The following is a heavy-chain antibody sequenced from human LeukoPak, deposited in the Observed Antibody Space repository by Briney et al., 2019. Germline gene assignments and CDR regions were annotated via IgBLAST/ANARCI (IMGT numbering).Heavy chain of an antibody. CDR1: GFTFSSYA. J-gene: IGHJ4*02. CDR3: PRDLASGYGFDY. Sequence: GGSLRLSCAASGFTFSSYAMHWVRQAPGKGLEWVAVISYDGSNKYYADSVKGRFTISRDNSKNTLYLQMNSLRAEDTAVYYCPRDLASGYGFDYWGQGTLVTVSS. CDR2: ISYDGSNK. D-gene: IGHD5-12*01. V-gene: IGHV3-30-3*01.